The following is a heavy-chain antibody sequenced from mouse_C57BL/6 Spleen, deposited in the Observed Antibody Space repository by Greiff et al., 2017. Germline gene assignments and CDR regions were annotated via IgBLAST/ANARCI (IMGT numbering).Heavy chain of an antibody. D-gene: IGHD3-3*01. CDR2: IHPNSGST. CDR3: ARLGDGGYFDY. J-gene: IGHJ2*01. Sequence: LQQPGAELVKPGASVKLSCKASGYTFTSYWMHWVKQRPGQGLEWIGMIHPNSGSTNYNEKFKSKATLTVDKSSSTAYMQLSSLTSEDSAVYYCARLGDGGYFDYWGQGTTLTVSS. V-gene: IGHV1-64*01. CDR1: GYTFTSYW.